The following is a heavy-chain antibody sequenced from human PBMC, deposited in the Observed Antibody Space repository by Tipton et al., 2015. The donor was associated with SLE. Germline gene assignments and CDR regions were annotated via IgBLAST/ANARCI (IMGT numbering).Heavy chain of an antibody. D-gene: IGHD6-13*01. CDR3: AKDSLGGSSWYRGDAFDI. CDR1: GFTFSDYY. Sequence: GSLRLSCAASGFTFSDYYMSWIRQAPGKGLEWVSYISSSGSTIYYADSVKGRFTISRDNAKNSLYLQMNSLRAEDTALYYCAKDSLGGSSWYRGDAFDIWGQGTMVTVSS. J-gene: IGHJ3*02. V-gene: IGHV3-11*01. CDR2: ISSSGSTI.